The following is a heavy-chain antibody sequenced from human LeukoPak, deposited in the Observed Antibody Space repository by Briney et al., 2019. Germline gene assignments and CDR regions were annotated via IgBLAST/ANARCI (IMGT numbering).Heavy chain of an antibody. D-gene: IGHD3-16*01. CDR1: GYSFTGYY. V-gene: IGHV1-2*02. CDR2: INPNRGDT. Sequence: GASVKVSCKVSGYSFTGYYIHWVRQAPGQGFEWMGWINPNRGDTNYAQKFQGRVTLTKDTSISTAFMELYSLRSDDTAVYYCAKDPRAMGRYFFDDWGQGSLVIVSS. CDR3: AKDPRAMGRYFFDD. J-gene: IGHJ4*01.